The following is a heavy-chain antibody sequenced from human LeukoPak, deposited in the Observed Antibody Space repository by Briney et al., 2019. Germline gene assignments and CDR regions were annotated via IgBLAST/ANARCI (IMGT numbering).Heavy chain of an antibody. CDR3: AKRAVATNYFDY. V-gene: IGHV3-23*01. D-gene: IGHD1-26*01. Sequence: PGGSLRLSCAASGFTFSTYAMNWVRQAPGKGLEWVSTSASGGSTYYADSVKGRFTISRDNSKNTLYLQMNSLRAEDTAVYYCAKRAVATNYFDYWGQGTLVTVSS. CDR2: SASGGST. J-gene: IGHJ4*02. CDR1: GFTFSTYA.